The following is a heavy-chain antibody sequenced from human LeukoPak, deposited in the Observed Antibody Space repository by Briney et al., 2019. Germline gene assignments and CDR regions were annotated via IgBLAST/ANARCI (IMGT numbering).Heavy chain of an antibody. V-gene: IGHV1-2*06. J-gene: IGHJ2*01. Sequence: ASVKVSCKASGYTFTGYYMHWVRQAPGQGLEWMGRINPNSGGTNYAQKFQGRVTMTRDTSISTAYMELSRLRSDGTAVYYCARPYSSGSYWYFDLWGRGTLVTVSS. CDR1: GYTFTGYY. CDR2: INPNSGGT. D-gene: IGHD6-19*01. CDR3: ARPYSSGSYWYFDL.